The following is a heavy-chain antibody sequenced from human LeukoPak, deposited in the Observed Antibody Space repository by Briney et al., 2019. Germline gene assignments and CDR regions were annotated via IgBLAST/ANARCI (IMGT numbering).Heavy chain of an antibody. V-gene: IGHV3-23*01. D-gene: IGHD5-12*01. CDR3: AKRVRYSGYGRIDY. Sequence: WGSLRLSCAASGVSFSSYALSWVRKAPGPGLERVSAISGSGGSTYYANSVKGRFTISRDNSKNTLYLQMISLRAEDTAVYYCAKRVRYSGYGRIDYWGQGTLVTVSS. J-gene: IGHJ4*02. CDR1: GVSFSSYA. CDR2: ISGSGGST.